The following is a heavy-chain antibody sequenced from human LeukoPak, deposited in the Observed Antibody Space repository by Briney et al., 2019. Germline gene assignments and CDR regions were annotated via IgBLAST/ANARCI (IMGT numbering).Heavy chain of an antibody. D-gene: IGHD3-3*01. Sequence: ASVKVSCKASGGTFSSYAISWVRQAPGQGLEWMGGIIPIFGTANYAQKFQTRVTITTDESTSTAYMELSSLRSEDTAVYYCARGDRFWSGTPYYFDYWGQGTLVTVSS. CDR3: ARGDRFWSGTPYYFDY. CDR1: GGTFSSYA. J-gene: IGHJ4*02. CDR2: IIPIFGTA. V-gene: IGHV1-69*05.